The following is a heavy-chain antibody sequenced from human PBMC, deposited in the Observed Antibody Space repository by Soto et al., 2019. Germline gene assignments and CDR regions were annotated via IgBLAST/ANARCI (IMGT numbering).Heavy chain of an antibody. CDR1: GYTFTSYG. CDR3: ARRLSENSYAFDF. CDR2: ISAYNGNT. V-gene: IGHV1-18*04. J-gene: IGHJ3*01. D-gene: IGHD1-26*01. Sequence: ASVKVSCKASGYTFTSYGISWVRQAPGQGLEWMGWISAYNGNTNYAQKLQGRVTMTTDTSTNTAYMELRGLRSDDTAVYYCARRLSENSYAFDFWGQGTMVTVSS.